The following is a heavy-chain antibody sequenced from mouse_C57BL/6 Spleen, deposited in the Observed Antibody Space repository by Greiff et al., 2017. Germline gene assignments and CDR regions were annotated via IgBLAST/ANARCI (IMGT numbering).Heavy chain of an antibody. V-gene: IGHV1-69*01. CDR1: GYTFTSYW. D-gene: IGHD2-5*01. CDR3: ARTRSNYVWFAY. Sequence: QVQLQQPGAELVMPGASVKLSCKASGYTFTSYWMTWVKQRPGQGLEWIGEIDPSDSYTNYNQKFKGKSTLTVDKSSSTAYMQLSSLTSEDSAVYYCARTRSNYVWFAYWGQGTLVTVSA. CDR2: IDPSDSYT. J-gene: IGHJ3*01.